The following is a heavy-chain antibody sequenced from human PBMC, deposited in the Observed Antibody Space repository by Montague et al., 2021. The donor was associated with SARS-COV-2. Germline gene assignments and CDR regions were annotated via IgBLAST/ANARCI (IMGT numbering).Heavy chain of an antibody. J-gene: IGHJ4*02. CDR3: ARGWPYGDYGRVDY. CDR1: VSWYSGAY. CDR2: FCHRGNT. V-gene: IGHV4-34*01. D-gene: IGHD4-17*01. Sequence: SETLSLTCSRLVSWYSGAYRKSTRLHSRNDPKSYADFCHRGNTNYNPSLKSRVTISVDTSKNQFSLKLSSVTAADTAVYYCARGWPYGDYGRVDYWGQGTLVTVSS.